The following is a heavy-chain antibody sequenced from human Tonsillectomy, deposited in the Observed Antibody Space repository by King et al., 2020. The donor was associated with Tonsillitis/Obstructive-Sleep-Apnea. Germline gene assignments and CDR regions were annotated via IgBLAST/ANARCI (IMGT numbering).Heavy chain of an antibody. CDR1: GFSFSENY. Sequence: VQLVESGGALVQPGRSLRLSCTGSGFSFSENYMDWVRHTPGKGLEWVGRIRDKTRGYSTNYAASVKGRFTISRDDSKNSMYLQMSSLKIEDTAVYFCGRCLRSLGWSASDFWGQGTLVTVSS. CDR3: GRCLRSLGWSASDF. D-gene: IGHD6-19*01. CDR2: IRDKTRGYST. V-gene: IGHV3-72*01. J-gene: IGHJ4*02.